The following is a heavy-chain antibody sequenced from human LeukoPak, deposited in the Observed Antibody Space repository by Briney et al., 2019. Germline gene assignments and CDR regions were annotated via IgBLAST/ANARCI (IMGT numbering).Heavy chain of an antibody. CDR1: GHTFTNYA. CDR3: ARDRGIVVVPAARYNWFDP. Sequence: ASVKVSCKASGHTFTNYAINWVRQATGQGLEWMGWMNPNSGNTGYAQKFQGRVTITADESTSTAYMELSSLRSEDTAVYYCARDRGIVVVPAARYNWFDPWGQGTLVTVSS. D-gene: IGHD2-2*01. J-gene: IGHJ5*02. CDR2: MNPNSGNT. V-gene: IGHV1-8*03.